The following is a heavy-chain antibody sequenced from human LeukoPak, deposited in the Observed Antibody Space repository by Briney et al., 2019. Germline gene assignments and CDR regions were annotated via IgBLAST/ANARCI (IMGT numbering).Heavy chain of an antibody. CDR1: GYTFTSYD. V-gene: IGHV1-8*01. CDR3: ARGPSYYGKTWFDP. D-gene: IGHD3-16*01. J-gene: IGHJ5*02. Sequence: ASVTVSCKASGYTFTSYDINWVRQATGQGLEWMGWMNPNSGNTGYAQKFQGRVTMTRNTSISTAYMELSSLRSEDTAVYYCARGPSYYGKTWFDPWGQGTLVTVSS. CDR2: MNPNSGNT.